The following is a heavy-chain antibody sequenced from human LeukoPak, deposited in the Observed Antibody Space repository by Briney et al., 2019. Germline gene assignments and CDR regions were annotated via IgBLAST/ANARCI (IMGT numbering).Heavy chain of an antibody. Sequence: GGSLRLSCAASGFTFSSYEMNWVRQAPGKGLEWVSYISSSGSTIYYADSVKGRFTISRDNAKNSLYLQMNSLRAEDTAVYYCARDAGDLYLYGMDVRGQGTTVTVSS. J-gene: IGHJ6*02. D-gene: IGHD4-17*01. CDR2: ISSSGSTI. CDR3: ARDAGDLYLYGMDV. V-gene: IGHV3-48*03. CDR1: GFTFSSYE.